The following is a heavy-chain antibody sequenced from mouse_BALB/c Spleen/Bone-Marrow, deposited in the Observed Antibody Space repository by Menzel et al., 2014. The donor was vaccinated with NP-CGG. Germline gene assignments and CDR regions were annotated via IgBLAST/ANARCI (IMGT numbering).Heavy chain of an antibody. CDR3: ARPYYYGLQDY. J-gene: IGHJ2*01. Sequence: DVKLVESGGGLAQPGGSLKLSCAASGFDFSRYWMSWVRQAPGKGLEWIGEINPDSSTINYTPPLKDKFIISRDNAKNTLYLQMSKVRSEDTAFYYCARPYYYGLQDYWGQGTTLTVSS. D-gene: IGHD1-1*01. CDR2: INPDSSTI. CDR1: GFDFSRYW. V-gene: IGHV4-1*02.